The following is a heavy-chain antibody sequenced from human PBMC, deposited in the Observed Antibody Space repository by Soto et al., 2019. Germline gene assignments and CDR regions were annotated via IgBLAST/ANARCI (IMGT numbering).Heavy chain of an antibody. J-gene: IGHJ5*02. D-gene: IGHD3-16*02. CDR2: IKSKTDGGTT. CDR3: TTXGMITFGGVIVPNWFDP. CDR1: GFTFSSAW. V-gene: IGHV3-15*01. Sequence: GGSLRLSCAASGFTFSSAWMSWVRQAPGKGLEWVGRIKSKTDGGTTDYAAPVKGRFTISRDDSKNTLYLQMNSLKTEDTAVYYCTTXGMITFGGVIVPNWFDPWGQGTLVTVSS.